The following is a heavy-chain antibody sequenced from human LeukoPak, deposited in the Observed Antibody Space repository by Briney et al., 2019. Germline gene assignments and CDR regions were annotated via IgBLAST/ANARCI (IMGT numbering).Heavy chain of an antibody. CDR3: AAVGHIAAAGTPDY. Sequence: ASVKVSCKASGYTFTGYYMHWVRQAPGQGLEWMGWINPNSGGTNYAQKFQGRVTMTRDTSISTAYMELSRLRSDDTAVYYCAAVGHIAAAGTPDYWGQGTLVTVSS. CDR2: INPNSGGT. J-gene: IGHJ4*02. V-gene: IGHV1-2*02. CDR1: GYTFTGYY. D-gene: IGHD6-13*01.